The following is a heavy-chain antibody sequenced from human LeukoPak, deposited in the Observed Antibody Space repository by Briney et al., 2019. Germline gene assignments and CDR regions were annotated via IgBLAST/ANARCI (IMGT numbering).Heavy chain of an antibody. J-gene: IGHJ3*02. D-gene: IGHD6-19*01. V-gene: IGHV3-74*01. CDR3: ARVGGAVPDAFDI. CDR2: INSDGSST. CDR1: GFTFSSYW. Sequence: GGSLRLSCAASGFTFSSYWMHWVRQAPGKGLVWVSRINSDGSSTSYADSVKGRFTISRDNAKNTLYLQMNSLRAEDTAVYYCARVGGAVPDAFDIWGQGTMVTVSS.